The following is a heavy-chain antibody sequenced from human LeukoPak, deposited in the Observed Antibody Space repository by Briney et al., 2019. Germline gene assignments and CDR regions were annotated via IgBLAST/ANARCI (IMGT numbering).Heavy chain of an antibody. V-gene: IGHV4-39*07. Sequence: SETLSLTCTVSGGSISSSSYYWSWIRQPPGKGLEWIGEINHSGSTNYNPSLKSRVTISVDTSKNQFSLKLSSVTAADTAVYYCARGSDASLYYYYYMDVWGKGTTVTVSS. CDR2: INHSGST. CDR1: GGSISSSSYY. D-gene: IGHD5-24*01. J-gene: IGHJ6*03. CDR3: ARGSDASLYYYYYMDV.